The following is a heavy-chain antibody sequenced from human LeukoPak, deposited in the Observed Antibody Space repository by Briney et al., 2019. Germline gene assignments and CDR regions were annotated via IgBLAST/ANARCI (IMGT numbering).Heavy chain of an antibody. CDR1: GFTFSSYG. V-gene: IGHV3-7*01. Sequence: GGSLRLSCAASGFTFSSYGMHWVRQAPGKGLEWVANIKQDGSEKYYVDSVKGRFTISRDNAKNSLYLQMNSLRAEDTAVYYCARVVMRRYYFDYWGQGTLVTVSS. J-gene: IGHJ4*02. CDR2: IKQDGSEK. CDR3: ARVVMRRYYFDY. D-gene: IGHD1-26*01.